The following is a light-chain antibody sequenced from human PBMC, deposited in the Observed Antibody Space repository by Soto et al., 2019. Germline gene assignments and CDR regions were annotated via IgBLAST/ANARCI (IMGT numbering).Light chain of an antibody. J-gene: IGKJ5*01. V-gene: IGKV3-11*01. CDR3: LHRMNWTLT. CDR1: RTVSSY. CDR2: DAS. Sequence: IAFTQSPVTQSLSPVDSATLSCQASRTVSSYVLWYQQKPGQDPSILIYDASKGATGIPDRFSGSGSETDFTLTISRLEPEDLGVYYCLHRMNWTLTFGQGTRLEIK.